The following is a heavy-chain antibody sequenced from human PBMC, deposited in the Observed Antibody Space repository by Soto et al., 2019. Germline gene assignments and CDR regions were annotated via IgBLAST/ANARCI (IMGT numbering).Heavy chain of an antibody. Sequence: GASVKVSCKASGYTFTSYGISWVRQAPGQGLEWMGWISAYNGNTNYAQKLQGRVTMTTDTSTSTAYMEPRSLRSDDTAVYYCAISPRITMVRGDPVYWGQGTLVTVSS. CDR2: ISAYNGNT. V-gene: IGHV1-18*01. D-gene: IGHD3-10*01. J-gene: IGHJ4*02. CDR1: GYTFTSYG. CDR3: AISPRITMVRGDPVY.